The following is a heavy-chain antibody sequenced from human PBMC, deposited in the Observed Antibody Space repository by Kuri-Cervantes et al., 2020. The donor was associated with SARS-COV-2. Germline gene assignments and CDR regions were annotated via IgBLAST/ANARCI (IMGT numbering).Heavy chain of an antibody. CDR3: ARGLFYFDY. CDR2: INHSGST. CDR1: GGSFSGYY. J-gene: IGHJ4*02. V-gene: IGHV4-34*01. Sequence: SETLSFTCAVYGGSFSGYYWSWIRQPPGKGLEWIGEINHSGSTNYNPSLKSRVTISVDTSKNQFSLKLSSVTAADTAVYYCARGLFYFDYWGQGTLVTVSS.